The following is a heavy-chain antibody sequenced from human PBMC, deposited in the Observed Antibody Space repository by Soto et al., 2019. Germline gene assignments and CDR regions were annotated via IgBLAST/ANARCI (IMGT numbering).Heavy chain of an antibody. CDR2: IYYSGST. Sequence: QVQLQESGPGLVKPSQTLSLTCTVSGGSISSGGYYWSWIRQHPGKGLEWIGYIYYSGSTYYNPSLKSRVTLSVDTSKNQFSLKLSSVTAADTAVYYCAREAKRYSSGWYADDAFDIWGQGTMVTVSS. CDR3: AREAKRYSSGWYADDAFDI. D-gene: IGHD6-19*01. J-gene: IGHJ3*02. V-gene: IGHV4-31*03. CDR1: GGSISSGGYY.